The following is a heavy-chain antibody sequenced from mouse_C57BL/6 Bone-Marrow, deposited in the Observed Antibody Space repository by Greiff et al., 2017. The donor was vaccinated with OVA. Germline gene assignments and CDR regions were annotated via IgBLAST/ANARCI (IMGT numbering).Heavy chain of an antibody. CDR2: ISYDGSN. Sequence: EVKLMESGPGLVKPSQSLSLTCSVTGYSITSGYYWNWIRQFPGNKLEWMGYISYDGSNNYNPSLKNRISITRDTSKNQFFLKLNSVTTEDTATYYCARWWLGYWGQGTTLTVSS. D-gene: IGHD1-1*02. CDR3: ARWWLGY. CDR1: GYSITSGYY. J-gene: IGHJ2*01. V-gene: IGHV3-6*01.